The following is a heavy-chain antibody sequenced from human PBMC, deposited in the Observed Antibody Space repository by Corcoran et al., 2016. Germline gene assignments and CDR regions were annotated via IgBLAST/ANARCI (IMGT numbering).Heavy chain of an antibody. CDR2: IYSGGST. J-gene: IGHJ3*02. D-gene: IGHD3-3*01. CDR3: ARDRVDDAFDI. V-gene: IGHV3-53*01. CDR1: GFTVSSNY. Sequence: EVQLVESGGGLIQPGGSLRLSCAASGFTVSSNYMSWVRQAPGKGLEWVSVIYSGGSTYYADSVQGRFTISRDNSKNTLYLQMNSLRAEDTAVYYCARDRVDDAFDIWGQGTMVTVSS.